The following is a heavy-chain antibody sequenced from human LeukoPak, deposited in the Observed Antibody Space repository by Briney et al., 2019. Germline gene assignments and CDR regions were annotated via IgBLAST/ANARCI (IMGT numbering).Heavy chain of an antibody. V-gene: IGHV3-23*01. CDR2: ISGSGVAT. CDR3: ARDRGYCSGGSCYDYYYGMDV. J-gene: IGHJ6*02. D-gene: IGHD2-15*01. Sequence: GGSLRLSCAASGFTFSSYAMSWVRQAPGKGLEWVSAISGSGVATYYADSVKGRFTISRDNSKNTLYLQMNSLRAEDTAVYYCARDRGYCSGGSCYDYYYGMDVWGQGTTVTVSS. CDR1: GFTFSSYA.